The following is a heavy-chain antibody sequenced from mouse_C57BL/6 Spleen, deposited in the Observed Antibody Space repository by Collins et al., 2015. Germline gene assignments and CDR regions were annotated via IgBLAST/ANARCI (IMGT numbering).Heavy chain of an antibody. V-gene: IGHV7-3*01. CDR1: GFTFTDYY. D-gene: IGHD4-1*01. CDR2: IRNKANGYTT. J-gene: IGHJ3*01. Sequence: EVKLVESGGGLVQPGGSLSLSCAASGFTFTDYYMSWVRQPPGKALEWLGFIRNKANGYTTEYSASVKGRFTISRDNSQSILYLQMNALRAEDSATYYCASQTGGAWFAYWGQGTLVTVSA. CDR3: ASQTGGAWFAY.